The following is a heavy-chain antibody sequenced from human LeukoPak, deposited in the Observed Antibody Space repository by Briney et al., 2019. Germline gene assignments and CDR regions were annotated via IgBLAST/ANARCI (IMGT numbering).Heavy chain of an antibody. CDR2: IYYIGST. Sequence: PSETLSLTCTVSGGSISSRSYYWGWIRQPPGAGLEWIGSIYYIGSTYYNPSLKSRVIISVDTSKNQFSLKLNSVTATDTAVYYCARLRGGIAAAGRGLCDYWGQGTLVTVSS. CDR1: GGSISSRSYY. CDR3: ARLRGGIAAAGRGLCDY. J-gene: IGHJ4*02. D-gene: IGHD6-13*01. V-gene: IGHV4-39*01.